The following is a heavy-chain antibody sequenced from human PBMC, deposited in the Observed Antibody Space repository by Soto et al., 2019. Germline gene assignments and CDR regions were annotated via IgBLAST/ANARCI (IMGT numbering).Heavy chain of an antibody. V-gene: IGHV4-31*03. Sequence: QVQLQESGPERVKPSQTLSLTSSVSGGSITTNGHYWTWIRQHPGQGLEWIAYIYYTGNSYLNPSLKRRLSISVDTSKNQFSLELRSVTVADTAVYYCAREQWGFDSWGQGTLVTVSS. CDR3: AREQWGFDS. J-gene: IGHJ4*02. CDR1: GGSITTNGHY. CDR2: IYYTGNS. D-gene: IGHD6-19*01.